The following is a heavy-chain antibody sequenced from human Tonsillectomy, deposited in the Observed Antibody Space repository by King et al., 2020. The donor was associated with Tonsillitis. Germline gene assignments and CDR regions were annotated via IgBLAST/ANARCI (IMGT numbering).Heavy chain of an antibody. CDR3: ANRKNAAASGTGAFDI. J-gene: IGHJ3*02. CDR1: GFSLSTSGVG. CDR2: IYWDDDK. Sequence: LKESGPTLVKPTQTLTLTCTFSGFSLSTSGVGVGWIRQPPGKALEWLALIYWDDDKRYGPSLRSRVTIAKDTSKNQVVLTMTKMDPVDTGTYYCANRKNAAASGTGAFDIWGQGTVVTVSS. D-gene: IGHD6-13*01. V-gene: IGHV2-5*05.